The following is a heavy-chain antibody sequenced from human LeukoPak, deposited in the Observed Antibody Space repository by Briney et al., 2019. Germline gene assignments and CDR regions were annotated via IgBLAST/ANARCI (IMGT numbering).Heavy chain of an antibody. J-gene: IGHJ4*02. CDR3: ERSVYHSDSSGYYYPYFDY. CDR2: VSYDGSNK. D-gene: IGHD3-22*01. Sequence: PSGSLSLSCAASGFTISSYAMHWVRQGPGQGLERVAVVSYDGSNKSYEDSVKDRFTISRDNTKNTLYLQMHSLSAEDTAVYYCERSVYHSDSSGYYYPYFDYWGQGTLVTVSS. V-gene: IGHV3-30-3*01. CDR1: GFTISSYA.